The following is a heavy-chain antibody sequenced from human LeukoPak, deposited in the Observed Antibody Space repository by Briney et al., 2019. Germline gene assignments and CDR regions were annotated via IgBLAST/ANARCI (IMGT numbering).Heavy chain of an antibody. V-gene: IGHV1-2*02. J-gene: IGHJ4*02. CDR3: ARGVGATWVFDS. CDR2: INPKSGGI. CDR1: GYTSTGYY. Sequence: ASVKVSCKASGYTSTGYYIHWVRQAPGQGLEWMGWINPKSGGINYAQKFQGRVTMTRDTSITTAYMELSSLRSDDTAVYYCARGVGATWVFDSWGQGTLVTVSS. D-gene: IGHD1-26*01.